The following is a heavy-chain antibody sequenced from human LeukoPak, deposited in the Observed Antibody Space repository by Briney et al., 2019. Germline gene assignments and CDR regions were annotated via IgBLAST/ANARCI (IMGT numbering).Heavy chain of an antibody. Sequence: GGSLRLSCSASGFTFKKYAMHWVRQAPGKGLEYVSAISSNGGRTYYADSVKGRFTISRDNSKNTLYLQMSSLRVDDTAVYYCVKDLYYDNSGYYSGAFDYWGQGTLVTV. V-gene: IGHV3-64D*09. J-gene: IGHJ4*02. CDR3: VKDLYYDNSGYYSGAFDY. CDR1: GFTFKKYA. D-gene: IGHD3-22*01. CDR2: ISSNGGRT.